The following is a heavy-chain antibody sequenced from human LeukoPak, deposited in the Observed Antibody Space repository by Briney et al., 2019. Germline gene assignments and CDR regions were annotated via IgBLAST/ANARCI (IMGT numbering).Heavy chain of an antibody. D-gene: IGHD1-26*01. CDR2: ISGSGGST. V-gene: IGHV3-23*01. J-gene: IGHJ4*02. Sequence: QPGGSLRLSCAASGFTFSSYWMSWVRQAPGKGLEWVSVISGSGGSTYYADSVKGRFTISRDNSKNTLYLQTNSLRAEDTAVYFCANQVGDTTIYYWGQGTLVTVSS. CDR1: GFTFSSYW. CDR3: ANQVGDTTIYY.